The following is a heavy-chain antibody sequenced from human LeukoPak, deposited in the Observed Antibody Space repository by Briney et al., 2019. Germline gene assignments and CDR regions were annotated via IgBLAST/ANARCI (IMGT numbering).Heavy chain of an antibody. Sequence: SEALSLTCTVSGGSISSSSYYWGGIRRPPGKGREWIGRIYYSGSTYYNPSLKSRVTISVDTSKNQFSLKLSSVTAADTAVYYCARDTPIYCSSTSCYGEYFDYWGQGTLVTVSS. CDR2: IYYSGST. CDR1: GGSISSSSYY. CDR3: ARDTPIYCSSTSCYGEYFDY. D-gene: IGHD2-2*01. J-gene: IGHJ4*02. V-gene: IGHV4-39*02.